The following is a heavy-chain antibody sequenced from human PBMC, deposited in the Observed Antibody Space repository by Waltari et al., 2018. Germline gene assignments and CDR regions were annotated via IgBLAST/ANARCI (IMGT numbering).Heavy chain of an antibody. CDR1: GSPFNTSS. Sequence: QEQLVESGGGVVPPGTSLPPSCAASGSPFNTSSLHWVRQAPGRGLQWVAVISSNGNTKYYADAVKGRFTISRDNSRNILHLQMNSLRPEDTAVYFCARVWRDFFYYSMDVWGQGTTVTVSS. CDR3: ARVWRDFFYYSMDV. J-gene: IGHJ6*03. V-gene: IGHV3-30*16. CDR2: ISSNGNTK.